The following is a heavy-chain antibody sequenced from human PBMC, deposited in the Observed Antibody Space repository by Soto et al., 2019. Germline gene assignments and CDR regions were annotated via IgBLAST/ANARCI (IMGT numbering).Heavy chain of an antibody. J-gene: IGHJ4*02. CDR1: GFTFSSYW. D-gene: IGHD2-15*01. CDR2: IKQDGSEK. CDR3: ARDYCSGGSCPVDY. Sequence: SCVASGFTFSSYWMSWVRQAPGKGLEWVANIKQDGSEKYYVDSVKGRFTISRDNAKNSLYLQMNSLRAEDTAVYYCARDYCSGGSCPVDYWGQGTLVTVSS. V-gene: IGHV3-7*01.